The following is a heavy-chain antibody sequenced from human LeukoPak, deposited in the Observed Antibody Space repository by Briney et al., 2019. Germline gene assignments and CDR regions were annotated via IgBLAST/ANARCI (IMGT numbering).Heavy chain of an antibody. CDR1: GGSFSGYY. CDR3: ARGRVPGDY. J-gene: IGHJ4*02. D-gene: IGHD7-27*01. Sequence: PSETLSLTCAVYGGSFSGYYWSWTRQPPGKGLEWIGYIDYSGSSNSNPSLRSRATISVDTSKNQFSLKVNSVTAADTAVYYCARGRVPGDYWGQGTLVTVSS. CDR2: IDYSGSS. V-gene: IGHV4-34*11.